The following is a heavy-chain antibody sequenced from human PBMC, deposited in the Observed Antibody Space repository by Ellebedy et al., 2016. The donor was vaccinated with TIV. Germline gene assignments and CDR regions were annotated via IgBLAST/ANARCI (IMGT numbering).Heavy chain of an antibody. D-gene: IGHD4-11*01. Sequence: GESLKISXAASGFTVSSNYMSWVRQAPGKGLEWVSVIYSGGSTYYADSVKGRFTISRDNSKNTLYLQMNSLRAEDTAVYYCARVNSYYYYMDVWGKGTTVTVSS. CDR2: IYSGGST. V-gene: IGHV3-53*01. CDR3: ARVNSYYYYMDV. CDR1: GFTVSSNY. J-gene: IGHJ6*03.